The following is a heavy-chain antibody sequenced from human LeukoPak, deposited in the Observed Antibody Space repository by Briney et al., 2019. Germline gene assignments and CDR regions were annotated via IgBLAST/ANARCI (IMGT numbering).Heavy chain of an antibody. CDR2: INHSGST. V-gene: IGHV4-34*01. D-gene: IGHD6-19*01. Sequence: GSLRLSCAASGFTFSSYWMSWVRQPPGKGLEWIGEINHSGSTNYNPSLKSRVTISVDTSKNQFSLKLSSVTAADTAVYYCARGTSSGWWKYYYYYGMDVWGQGTTVTVSS. CDR3: ARGTSSGWWKYYYYYGMDV. J-gene: IGHJ6*02. CDR1: GFTFSSYW.